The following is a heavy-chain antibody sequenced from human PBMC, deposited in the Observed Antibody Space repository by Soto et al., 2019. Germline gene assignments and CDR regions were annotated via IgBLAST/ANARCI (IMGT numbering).Heavy chain of an antibody. D-gene: IGHD3-3*01. CDR3: AKPGGVYWYFDL. CDR1: GFALRDYA. J-gene: IGHJ2*01. Sequence: GGSLRLSCAASGFALRDYAMTWVRQAPGKGLEWVSSLSGRGGNTYYADSVKGRFTISRANSENTLFLQMSSLRAEDTATYYCAKPGGVYWYFDLWGRGTLVTVSS. V-gene: IGHV3-23*01. CDR2: LSGRGGNT.